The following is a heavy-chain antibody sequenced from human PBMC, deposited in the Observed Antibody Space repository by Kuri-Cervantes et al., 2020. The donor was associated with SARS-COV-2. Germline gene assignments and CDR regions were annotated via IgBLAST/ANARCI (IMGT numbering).Heavy chain of an antibody. D-gene: IGHD7-27*01. V-gene: IGHV3-30*02. CDR1: GFVFNSYG. J-gene: IGHJ4*02. Sequence: GESLKISCTGSGFVFNSYGMHWVRQAPGKGLEWVAFIRYDGSNKYYVDTVGGRFAISKDNSKNILSLQMNSLRVEDTAIYYCARDLRLGKSLDYWGQGTLVTVSS. CDR3: ARDLRLGKSLDY. CDR2: IRYDGSNK.